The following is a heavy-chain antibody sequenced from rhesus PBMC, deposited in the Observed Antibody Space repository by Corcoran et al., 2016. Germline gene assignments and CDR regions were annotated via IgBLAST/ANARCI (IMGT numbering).Heavy chain of an antibody. V-gene: IGHV1S9*01. CDR3: MRVDI. CDR1: GYTFTSYY. CDR2: INPSNGNT. Sequence: QVQLVQAGAEVKKPGASVKLSCKASGYTFTSYYIKWVRQAPGQLLEGMGWINPSNGNTGCAQKFQGRFTMTRDTSTSTGYMELSSLRSGDTAVYYCMRVDIWGQGVVVTVSS. J-gene: IGHJ6*01.